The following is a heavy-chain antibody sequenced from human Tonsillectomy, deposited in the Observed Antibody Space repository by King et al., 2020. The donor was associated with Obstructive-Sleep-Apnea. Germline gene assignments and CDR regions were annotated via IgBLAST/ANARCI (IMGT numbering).Heavy chain of an antibody. V-gene: IGHV2-5*01. CDR3: AXXXXGXXXXAXXFDY. CDR2: IYWNDDM. Sequence: TLKESGPTLVKPTQTLTLTCTFSGFSLXTSAVGVGWIRQPPGKALEWLALIYWNDDMRYSPSLKSRLTITKDTSKNLVVLTMTNMDPVDTATYYCAXXXXGXXXXAXXFDYXXXGTLVXXXS. CDR1: GFSLXTSAVG. J-gene: IGHJ4*02.